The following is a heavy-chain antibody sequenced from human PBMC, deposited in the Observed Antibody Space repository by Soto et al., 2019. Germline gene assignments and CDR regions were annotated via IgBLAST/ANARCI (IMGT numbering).Heavy chain of an antibody. CDR3: ARAGQYYDASGYAD. CDR1: GYSFATSG. CDR2: ISVYNGNT. Sequence: QVKLVQSGTEVKKPGASIKVSCKASGYSFATSGMTWVQQAPGQGLEWMGWISVYNGNTNYDQSLQDRVTMTTDTSTNTAYLEVRNLRSDDTAVYYCARAGQYYDASGYADWGQGTLVTVSS. D-gene: IGHD3-22*01. V-gene: IGHV1-18*01. J-gene: IGHJ4*02.